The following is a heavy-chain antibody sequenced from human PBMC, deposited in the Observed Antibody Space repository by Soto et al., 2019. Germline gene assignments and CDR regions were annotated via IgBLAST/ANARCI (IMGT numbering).Heavy chain of an antibody. J-gene: IGHJ5*02. CDR1: GYTFTGYY. Sequence: ASVKVSCKASGYTFTGYYMHWVRQVPGQGHEWMGWINPNSGGTNYAQKFQGWVTMTRDTSISTAYMELSRLRSDDTAVYYCARGYCSSTSCYLSWFDPWGQGTLVTVSS. V-gene: IGHV1-2*04. CDR2: INPNSGGT. CDR3: ARGYCSSTSCYLSWFDP. D-gene: IGHD2-2*01.